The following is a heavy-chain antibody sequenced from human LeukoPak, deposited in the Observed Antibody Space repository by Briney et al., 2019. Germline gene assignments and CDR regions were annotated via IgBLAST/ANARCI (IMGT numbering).Heavy chain of an antibody. J-gene: IGHJ4*02. CDR3: ARPSTHPSYFGS. CDR2: IDYSGYS. V-gene: IGHV4-39*01. D-gene: IGHD2/OR15-2a*01. Sequence: PSGTLSLTRIVSLGSLSRRGYYWGWIRQPPGKGLEWIGTIDYSGYSIYNPSLKGPVTISVDPSKNQFSLKLTYLAAADPSCLSCARPSTHPSYFGSWGQRALGT. CDR1: LGSLSRRGYY.